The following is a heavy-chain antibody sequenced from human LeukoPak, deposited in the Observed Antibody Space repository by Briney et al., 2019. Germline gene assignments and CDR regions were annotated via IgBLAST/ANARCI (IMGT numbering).Heavy chain of an antibody. CDR1: GFTFSSYW. CDR2: IKQDGSEK. J-gene: IGHJ5*02. D-gene: IGHD2-15*01. CDR3: ARGADGVSSNSRGWFDP. Sequence: GGSLRLSCAASGFTFSSYWMSWVRKAPGKGLEWVASIKQDGSEKYYVDSVKGRFTISRDNAKNSLYLQMNSLRAEDTAVYSCARGADGVSSNSRGWFDPWGQGTLVTVSS. V-gene: IGHV3-7*01.